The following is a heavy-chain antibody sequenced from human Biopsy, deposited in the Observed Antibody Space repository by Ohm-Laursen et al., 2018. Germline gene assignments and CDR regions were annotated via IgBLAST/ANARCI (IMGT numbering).Heavy chain of an antibody. J-gene: IGHJ6*02. V-gene: IGHV2-70*11. CDR1: GFSLSARGMC. D-gene: IGHD6-13*01. CDR2: VDWDDYK. CDR3: ARTPILIVSAGLVYRHRRHLQGMDV. Sequence: TQTLTLTCSFSGFSLSARGMCVSWIRQAPGKALEWLARVDWDDYKDYTASLQTKLSISKDTSNDQVVLTVNNVDPADTATYYCARTPILIVSAGLVYRHRRHLQGMDVWGQGIAVTVS.